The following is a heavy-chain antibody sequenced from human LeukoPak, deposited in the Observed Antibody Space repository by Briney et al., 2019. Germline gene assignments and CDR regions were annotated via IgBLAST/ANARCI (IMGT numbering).Heavy chain of an antibody. J-gene: IGHJ4*02. Sequence: GGSLRLSRAASGFTFSSYWVNWVRQAPGKGLVWVSRIASDGSSTTYADSVKGRFSISRDNAKNTLYLQMNSLRVEDTAVYYCARGRPHGNDYWVQGTLVTDSS. CDR3: ARGRPHGNDY. V-gene: IGHV3-74*01. CDR2: IASDGSST. CDR1: GFTFSSYW. D-gene: IGHD4-23*01.